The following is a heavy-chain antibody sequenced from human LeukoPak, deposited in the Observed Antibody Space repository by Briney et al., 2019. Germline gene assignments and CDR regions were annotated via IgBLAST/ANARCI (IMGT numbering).Heavy chain of an antibody. V-gene: IGHV3-74*01. J-gene: IGHJ4*02. CDR3: ATGWNYYFDY. CDR2: IKTDGSIT. D-gene: IGHD1-7*01. CDR1: GFTFSNYW. Sequence: PGGSLRLSCAASGFTFSNYWMRWVRQAPGNGLVWVSRIKTDGSITSYADSVKGRFTISRDNAKNTLYLQINSLRAEDTAVYYCATGWNYYFDYWGQGTLVTVSS.